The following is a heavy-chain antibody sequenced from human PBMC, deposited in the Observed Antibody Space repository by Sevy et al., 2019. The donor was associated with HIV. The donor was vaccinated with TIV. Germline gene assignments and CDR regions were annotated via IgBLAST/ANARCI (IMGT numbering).Heavy chain of an antibody. V-gene: IGHV1-2*02. CDR3: ARDREDIVVVPAAQNWFDP. CDR1: GYTFTGYY. CDR2: INPNSGGT. D-gene: IGHD2-2*01. Sequence: ASVKVSCKASGYTFTGYYMHWVRQAPGQGLEWMGWINPNSGGTNYAQKFQGRVTMTRDTSISTAYMELSRLRSDDTAVYYCARDREDIVVVPAAQNWFDPWGQGTLVTVSS. J-gene: IGHJ5*02.